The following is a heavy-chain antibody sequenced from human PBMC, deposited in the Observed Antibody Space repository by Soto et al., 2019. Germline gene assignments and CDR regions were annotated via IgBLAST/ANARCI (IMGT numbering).Heavy chain of an antibody. CDR2: IYYRGST. CDR1: GGSISSGDYY. J-gene: IGHJ5*02. Sequence: QVQLQESGPGLVKPSQTLSLTCTVSGGSISSGDYYWRWLRQPPGRGLEWRGFIYYRGSTYYHPSLKSRVTISVDTSKNQFSLKLSSVTAADTAVYYCARESAGAERCPPSYNWFDPWGQGTMVTVSS. CDR3: ARESAGAERCPPSYNWFDP. D-gene: IGHD6-19*01. V-gene: IGHV4-30-4*01.